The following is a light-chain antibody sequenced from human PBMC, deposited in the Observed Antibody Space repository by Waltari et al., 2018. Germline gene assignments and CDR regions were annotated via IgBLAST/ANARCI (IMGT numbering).Light chain of an antibody. CDR3: QQTYSTPRT. CDR2: AAS. CDR1: QTISSY. Sequence: DIQMTQSPSSLSASVGDRVSNTCRTSQTISSYLNWYKQKPGKAPNLLFYAASSLQSGVPSRFSGSGSGTDFTLTISSLQSEDFATYYCQQTYSTPRTFGQGTKVEVK. J-gene: IGKJ1*01. V-gene: IGKV1-39*01.